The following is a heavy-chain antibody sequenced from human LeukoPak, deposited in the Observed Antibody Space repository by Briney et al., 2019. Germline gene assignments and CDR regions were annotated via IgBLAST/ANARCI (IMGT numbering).Heavy chain of an antibody. Sequence: NPSETLSLTCAVDGGSFSGYYWSWIRQPPGKGLEWTGEINHSGSTNYNPSLKSRVTISVDTSKNQFSLKLSSVTAADTAVYYCASATYCSGGSCYFFDYWGQGTLVTVSS. CDR2: INHSGST. V-gene: IGHV4-34*01. CDR1: GGSFSGYY. D-gene: IGHD2-15*01. J-gene: IGHJ4*02. CDR3: ASATYCSGGSCYFFDY.